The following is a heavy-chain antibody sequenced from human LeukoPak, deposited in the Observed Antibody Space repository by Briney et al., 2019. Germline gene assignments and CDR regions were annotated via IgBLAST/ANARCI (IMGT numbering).Heavy chain of an antibody. J-gene: IGHJ4*02. CDR2: ISTSGAGT. D-gene: IGHD4-11*01. CDR1: GFTFSSCD. V-gene: IGHV3-23*01. CDR3: ATDVNSNYDY. Sequence: GGSLRLSCAASGFTFSSCDMNWVRQAPGKGPEWVSGISTSGAGTYYADSVKGRFAISRDNSKSTLYLQMNSLRAEDTAMYYCATDVNSNYDYWGQGTLVTVSS.